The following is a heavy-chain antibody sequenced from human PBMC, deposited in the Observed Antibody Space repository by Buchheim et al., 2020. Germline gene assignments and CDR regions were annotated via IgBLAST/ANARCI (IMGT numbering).Heavy chain of an antibody. CDR3: ARDLRSSSWYSPGYMDV. CDR1: GFTFSSYA. J-gene: IGHJ6*03. CDR2: TWYDGSNK. Sequence: QVQLVESGGGVVQPGRSLRLSCAASGFTFSSYAMHWVRQAPGKGLEWVAVTWYDGSNKYYADSVKGRFTISRDNSKNTLYLQMNSLRAEDTAVYYCARDLRSSSWYSPGYMDVWSKGTT. V-gene: IGHV3-33*01. D-gene: IGHD6-13*01.